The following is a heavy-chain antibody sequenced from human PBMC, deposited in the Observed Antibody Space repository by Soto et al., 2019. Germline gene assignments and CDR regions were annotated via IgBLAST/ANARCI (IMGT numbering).Heavy chain of an antibody. CDR1: GFTFDDYG. CDR2: ISSSSSYI. J-gene: IGHJ6*02. CDR3: ARDRPTGTTDWYYYYGMDV. D-gene: IGHD1-1*01. Sequence: GGSLRLSCAASGFTFDDYGMSWVRQAPGKGLEWVSSISSSSSYIYYADSVKGRFTISRDNAKNSLYLQMNSLRAEDTAVYYCARDRPTGTTDWYYYYGMDVWGQGTTVTVSS. V-gene: IGHV3-21*01.